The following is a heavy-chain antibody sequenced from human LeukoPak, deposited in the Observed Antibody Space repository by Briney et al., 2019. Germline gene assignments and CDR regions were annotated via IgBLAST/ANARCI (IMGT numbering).Heavy chain of an antibody. D-gene: IGHD2-2*01. J-gene: IGHJ5*02. CDR2: IYYSGST. CDR1: GGSISSGGYY. CDR3: ARVAEDCSSTSCLNWFDP. V-gene: IGHV4-31*03. Sequence: SETLSLTCTVSGGSISSGGYYWSWIRQHPGKGLEWIGYIYYSGSTYYNPSLKSRVTISVDTSKNQFSLKLSSVTAADTAVYYCARVAEDCSSTSCLNWFDPWGQGTLVTVSS.